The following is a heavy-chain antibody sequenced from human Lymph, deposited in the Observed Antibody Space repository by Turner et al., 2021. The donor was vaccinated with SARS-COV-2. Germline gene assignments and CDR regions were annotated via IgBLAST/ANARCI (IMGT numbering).Heavy chain of an antibody. CDR1: VFTFSSDA. CDR3: AKVRSILGVVIGGMDV. Sequence: QVLLVASAGVLFQPGLSLPLSFPPSVFTFSSDAMHWVRQAPGKGMGWVTVRSYDGSNKYYADSVKGRLTISRDNSKNKLYLQMNSLRAEETAVDYCAKVRSILGVVIGGMDVWGQGTTVTVSS. V-gene: IGHV3-30*18. J-gene: IGHJ6*02. D-gene: IGHD3-3*01. CDR2: RSYDGSNK.